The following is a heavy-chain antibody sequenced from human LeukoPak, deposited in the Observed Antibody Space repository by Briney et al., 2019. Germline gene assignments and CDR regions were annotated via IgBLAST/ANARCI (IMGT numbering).Heavy chain of an antibody. CDR2: ISYDGSNK. CDR3: ANKPAGFDP. J-gene: IGHJ5*02. D-gene: IGHD1-14*01. CDR1: GFTFSSYA. Sequence: PGRSLRLSCAASGFTFSSYAMHWVRQAPGKGLEWVAVISYDGSNKYYADSVKGRFTISRDNSKNTLYLQMNSLRAEDTAVYYCANKPAGFDPWGQGTLVTVSS. V-gene: IGHV3-30-3*01.